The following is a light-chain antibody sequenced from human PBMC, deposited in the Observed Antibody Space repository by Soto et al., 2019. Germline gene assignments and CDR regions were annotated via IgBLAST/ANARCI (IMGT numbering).Light chain of an antibody. J-gene: IGKJ3*01. CDR2: GVS. CDR3: QQCGTPPPVT. V-gene: IGKV3-20*01. CDR1: QSVNTKY. Sequence: ELVLTQSPGTLSLSPGERATLSCRASQSVNTKYLAWYQQKPGQAPRLLIYGVSSRATGIPDRFSGSGSGKAFTLTLTRVEPEDFAVYYGQQCGTPPPVTFCTGAKVHI.